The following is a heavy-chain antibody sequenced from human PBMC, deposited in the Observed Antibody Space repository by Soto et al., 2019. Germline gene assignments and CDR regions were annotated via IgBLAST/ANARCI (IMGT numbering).Heavy chain of an antibody. J-gene: IGHJ6*02. Sequence: QVQLVQSGAEVKKPGSSVKVSCKASGGTFSSYAISWVRQAPGQGLEWMGGIIPIFGTANYAQKFQGRVTITADKSTSTAYMELSSLRSEDTAVYYCAREVLYYYDSSGYSYYYGIDVWGQGTTVTVSS. V-gene: IGHV1-69*06. CDR1: GGTFSSYA. D-gene: IGHD3-22*01. CDR3: AREVLYYYDSSGYSYYYGIDV. CDR2: IIPIFGTA.